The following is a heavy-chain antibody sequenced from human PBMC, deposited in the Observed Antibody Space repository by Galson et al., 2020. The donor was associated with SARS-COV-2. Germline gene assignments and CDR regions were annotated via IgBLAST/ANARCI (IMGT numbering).Heavy chain of an antibody. CDR1: GFTFSSFA. V-gene: IGHV3-23*01. J-gene: IGHJ4*02. CDR2: ISGSGGKT. CDR3: AKDWDISNWYGKLDF. Sequence: GESLKISCAASGFTFSSFAVTWVRQAPGKGLEWVSSISGSGGKTYYADSVKGRFTVSRDNSRNILYLQMNSLRGGDTAVYSCAKDWDISNWYGKLDFWGPGTLVAVSS. D-gene: IGHD1-20*01.